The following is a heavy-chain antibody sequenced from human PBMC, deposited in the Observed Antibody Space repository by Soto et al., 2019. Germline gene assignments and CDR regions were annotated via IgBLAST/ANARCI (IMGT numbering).Heavy chain of an antibody. CDR1: GFTSSIYG. V-gene: IGHV3-33*01. J-gene: IGHJ4*02. Sequence: QVQLVESGGGVVQPGRSLRLSCAASGFTSSIYGRHWVRQAPGKGLEWVAVIWYDGSTKYYGDSVQGRFTISRDNSKNTLFLQMNSLRAEDTALYHGARYGGHSLDYWGQGALVNGSS. CDR3: ARYGGHSLDY. D-gene: IGHD2-21*02. CDR2: IWYDGSTK.